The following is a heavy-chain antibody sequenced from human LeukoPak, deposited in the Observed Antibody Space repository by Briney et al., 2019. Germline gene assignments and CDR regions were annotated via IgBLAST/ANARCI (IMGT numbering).Heavy chain of an antibody. Sequence: PSETLSLTCTVSGGSISSYYWSWIRQPPGKGLEWIGYIYYSGSTNYNPSLKSRVTISVDTSKNQFSLKLSSVTAADTAVYYCASGREGYSYGWGYYYYYMDVWGKGTTVTVSS. D-gene: IGHD5-18*01. V-gene: IGHV4-59*01. J-gene: IGHJ6*03. CDR2: IYYSGST. CDR3: ASGREGYSYGWGYYYYYMDV. CDR1: GGSISSYY.